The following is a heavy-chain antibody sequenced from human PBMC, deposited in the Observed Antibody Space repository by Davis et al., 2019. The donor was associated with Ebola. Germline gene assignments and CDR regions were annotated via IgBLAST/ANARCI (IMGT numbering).Heavy chain of an antibody. V-gene: IGHV3-33*01. CDR2: IWYDGSNK. J-gene: IGHJ5*02. Sequence: GGSLRLSCAASGFTFSSYGMHWVRQAPGKGLEWVAVIWYDGSNKYYADSVKGRFTISRDNSKNTLYLQMNSLRAEDTAVYYCARGPSSWGFDPWGQGTLVTVSS. CDR1: GFTFSSYG. CDR3: ARGPSSWGFDP. D-gene: IGHD6-13*01.